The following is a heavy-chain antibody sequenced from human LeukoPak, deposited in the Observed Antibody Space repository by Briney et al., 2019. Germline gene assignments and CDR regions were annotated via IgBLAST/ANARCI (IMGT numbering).Heavy chain of an antibody. D-gene: IGHD5/OR15-5a*01. CDR1: GFIFSDFY. Sequence: GRSLRLSCAGSGFIFSDFYMNWIRQAPGKGLEWLAYISPSGSYTTYGDSVKGRFVISRDNTKNSVSLQMDSLRAEDTAVYFCAGDQVSAVFDYWGQGARVTV. J-gene: IGHJ4*02. CDR3: AGDQVSAVFDY. CDR2: ISPSGSYT. V-gene: IGHV3-11*05.